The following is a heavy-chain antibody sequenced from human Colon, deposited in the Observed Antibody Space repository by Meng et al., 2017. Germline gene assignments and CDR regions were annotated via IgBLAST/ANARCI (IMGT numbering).Heavy chain of an antibody. Sequence: EVQLVESGGGLVKPGGSLRLSCAASGFTFSSHRVNWVRQAPGKGLEWVSTISSGSNFIYYADSLKGRFTISRDNAKNSLYLQIDSLRAEDTAVYYCARDIPGRLFDNWGQGTLVTVSS. D-gene: IGHD6-6*01. CDR2: ISSGSNFI. CDR1: GFTFSSHR. CDR3: ARDIPGRLFDN. J-gene: IGHJ4*02. V-gene: IGHV3-21*01.